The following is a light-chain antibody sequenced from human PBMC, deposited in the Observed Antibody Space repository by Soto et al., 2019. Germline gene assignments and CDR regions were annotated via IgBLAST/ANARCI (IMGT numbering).Light chain of an antibody. CDR3: QQYDNLPLT. V-gene: IGKV1-33*01. Sequence: DIQMTQSPSSLSASVGDRVTITCQASQDISNYLNWYQQKPGKAPKLLIYDASNLETGVPSRFSGGGSGTDFTFTISSLQPEDIPTYYCQQYDNLPLTFGGGTKVEIK. CDR2: DAS. J-gene: IGKJ4*01. CDR1: QDISNY.